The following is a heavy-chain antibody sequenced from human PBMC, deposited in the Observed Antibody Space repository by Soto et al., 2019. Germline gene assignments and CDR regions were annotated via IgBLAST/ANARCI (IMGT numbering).Heavy chain of an antibody. CDR1: GGSISSGDYY. D-gene: IGHD3-16*01. CDR2: IYYSGST. V-gene: IGHV4-30-4*01. CDR3: ARALPDMFTFGGVLDY. J-gene: IGHJ4*02. Sequence: QVQLQESGPGLVKPSQTLSLTCTVSGGSISSGDYYWSWIRQPPGKGLEWIGYIYYSGSTYYNPSLKSRVSISVDTSKNQFSLKLSSVTAADAAVYYCARALPDMFTFGGVLDYWGQGTLVTVSS.